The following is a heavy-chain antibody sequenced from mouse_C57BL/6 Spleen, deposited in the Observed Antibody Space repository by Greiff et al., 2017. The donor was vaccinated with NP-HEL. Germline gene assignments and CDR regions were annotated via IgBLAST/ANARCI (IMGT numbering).Heavy chain of an antibody. D-gene: IGHD4-1*01. CDR1: GFTFSSYA. CDR2: ICSGGDYI. V-gene: IGHV5-9-1*02. CDR3: TRDRLGQAMDY. J-gene: IGHJ4*01. Sequence: EVKLMESGEGLVKPGGSLKLSCAASGFTFSSYAMSWVRQTPEKRLEWVAYICSGGDYIYYADTVKGRVTISSDNARNTLYLQMSSLKSEDTAMYYCTRDRLGQAMDYWGQGTSVTVSS.